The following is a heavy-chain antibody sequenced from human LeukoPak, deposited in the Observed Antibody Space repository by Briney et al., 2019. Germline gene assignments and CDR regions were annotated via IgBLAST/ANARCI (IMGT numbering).Heavy chain of an antibody. V-gene: IGHV3-53*01. CDR2: IYSGGST. CDR3: ARDSLTLRDY. J-gene: IGHJ4*02. CDR1: GFTVSSNY. Sequence: PGGSLRLSCAASGFTVSSNYMSWVRQAPGKGLEWVSVIYSGGSTYYADSVKVRFTISRDNSKNTLYLQMNSLRAEDTAVYYCARDSLTLRDYWGQGTLVTVSS.